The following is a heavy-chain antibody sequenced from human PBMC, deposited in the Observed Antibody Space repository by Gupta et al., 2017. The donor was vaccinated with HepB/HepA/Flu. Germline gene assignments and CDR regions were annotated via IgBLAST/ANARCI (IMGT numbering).Heavy chain of an antibody. CDR1: GYTFISYS. CDR2: INGVNDNI. Sequence: QVQLVQSGTEVKKPGASVKVSCKASGYTFISYSMHWVRQAPGQRLEWMGWINGVNDNIRDARKGQGRIIITKDTSASKVYMELIRLKCEETAVYYCLRQRAVDGMWDLQLWAQGTLLAVS. J-gene: IGHJ4*02. CDR3: LRQRAVDGMWDLQL. D-gene: IGHD6-19*01. V-gene: IGHV1-3*01.